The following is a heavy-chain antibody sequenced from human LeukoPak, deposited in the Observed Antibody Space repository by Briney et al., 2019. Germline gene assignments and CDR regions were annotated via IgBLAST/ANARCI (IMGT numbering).Heavy chain of an antibody. Sequence: GGSLRLSCAASGFTFSSYGMHWVRQAPGKGLEWVAFIRYDGSNKYYADSVKGRFTISRDNSKNTLYLQMNSLRAEDTAVYYCAKGPSIVVVPAANAGYFDYWGQGTLVTVSS. CDR1: GFTFSSYG. CDR3: AKGPSIVVVPAANAGYFDY. D-gene: IGHD2-2*01. V-gene: IGHV3-30*02. CDR2: IRYDGSNK. J-gene: IGHJ4*02.